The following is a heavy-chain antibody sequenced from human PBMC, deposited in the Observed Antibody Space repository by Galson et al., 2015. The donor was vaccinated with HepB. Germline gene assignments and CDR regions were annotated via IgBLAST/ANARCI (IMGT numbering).Heavy chain of an antibody. CDR3: ARGYCSGGSCSYHDAFDI. J-gene: IGHJ3*02. V-gene: IGHV1-69*02. CDR1: GGTFSSYT. Sequence: SVKVSCKASGGTFSSYTISWVRQAPGQGLEWMGRIIPILGIANYAQKFQGRVTITADKSTSTAYMELSSLRSEDTAVYYCARGYCSGGSCSYHDAFDIWGQGTMVTVSS. D-gene: IGHD2-15*01. CDR2: IIPILGIA.